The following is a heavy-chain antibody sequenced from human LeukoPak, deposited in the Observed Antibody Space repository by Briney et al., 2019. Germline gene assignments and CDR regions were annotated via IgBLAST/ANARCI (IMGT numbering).Heavy chain of an antibody. J-gene: IGHJ6*02. V-gene: IGHV1-69*13. CDR2: IIPIFGTA. CDR1: GYTFTSYD. D-gene: IGHD3-22*01. CDR3: ARKRHYDSSGYLTLHYYGMDV. Sequence: SVKVSCKASGYTFTSYDINWVRQATGQGLEWMGGIIPIFGTANYAQKFQGRVTITADESTSTAYMELSSLRSEDTAVYYCARKRHYDSSGYLTLHYYGMDVWGQGTTVTVSS.